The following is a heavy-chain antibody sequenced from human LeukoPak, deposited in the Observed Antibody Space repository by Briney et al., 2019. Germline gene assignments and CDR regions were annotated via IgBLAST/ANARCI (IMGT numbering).Heavy chain of an antibody. Sequence: PSETLSLTCSVSGASMSSFYWSWIRQPPGKGLEWIGYISYSGSTNYNPSLKSRVTISVDTSKNQFSLKLSSVTAADTAVYYCARAGKQQLFRNWFDPWGQGTLVTVSS. V-gene: IGHV4-59*01. CDR1: GASMSSFY. J-gene: IGHJ5*02. CDR2: ISYSGST. CDR3: ARAGKQQLFRNWFDP. D-gene: IGHD6-13*01.